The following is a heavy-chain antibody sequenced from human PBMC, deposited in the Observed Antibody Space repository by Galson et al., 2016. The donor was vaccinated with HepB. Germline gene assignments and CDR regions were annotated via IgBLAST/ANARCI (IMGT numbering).Heavy chain of an antibody. V-gene: IGHV4-34*01. CDR1: DGSLTSYY. D-gene: IGHD4-11*01. CDR3: ARSTTYYGMDV. J-gene: IGHJ6*02. CDR2: INHSGST. Sequence: TLSLTCVVSDGSLTSYYWSWIRQPPGKGLEWIGEINHSGSTKYQSSLKSRVTISVDTSKSEVSLKVSSVTAADSAVYYCARSTTYYGMDVWGQGTTVTVSS.